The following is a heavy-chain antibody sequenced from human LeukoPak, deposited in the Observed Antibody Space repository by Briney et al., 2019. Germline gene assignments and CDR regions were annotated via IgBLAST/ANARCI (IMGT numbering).Heavy chain of an antibody. D-gene: IGHD2-15*01. V-gene: IGHV4-31*03. Sequence: SETLSLTCTVSGGSICSGGYYWSWIRQHPGKGLEWIGYIYYSGSTYYNTSLRSRVTISVDTSKNQFSLRLSSVTAADTAVYFCARRRVVVASTDGASGAFDIWGQGTMVTVSS. CDR3: ARRRVVVASTDGASGAFDI. J-gene: IGHJ3*02. CDR2: IYYSGST. CDR1: GGSICSGGYY.